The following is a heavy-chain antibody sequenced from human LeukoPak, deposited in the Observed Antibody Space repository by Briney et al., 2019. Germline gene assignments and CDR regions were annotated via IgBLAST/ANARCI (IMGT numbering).Heavy chain of an antibody. CDR1: GYTFTGYF. CDR3: ASWAGYCSSANCYTTSLDY. V-gene: IGHV1-2*06. CDR2: INPNSGGT. Sequence: ASVKVSCKASGYTFTGYFMHWVRQAPGQGLEWMGRINPNSGGTNYAQKFQGRVTMTRDTSISTAYMELSRLRSDDTAVYYCASWAGYCSSANCYTTSLDYWGQGTLVTVSS. D-gene: IGHD2-2*02. J-gene: IGHJ4*02.